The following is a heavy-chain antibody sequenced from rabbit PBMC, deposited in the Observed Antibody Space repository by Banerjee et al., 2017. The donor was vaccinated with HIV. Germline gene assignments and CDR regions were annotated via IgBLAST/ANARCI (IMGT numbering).Heavy chain of an antibody. CDR1: GFSFSSNYW. V-gene: IGHV1S40*01. CDR2: IYTGDGST. CDR3: ARGLLITDL. Sequence: QSLEESGGDLVKPGASLTLTCTASGFSFSSNYWIYWVRQAPGKGLEWIARIYTGDGSTAYASWAKGRFIISKTSSTTVTLQMTSLTAADTATYFCARGLLITDLWGPGTLVTVS. J-gene: IGHJ4*01. D-gene: IGHD4-2*01.